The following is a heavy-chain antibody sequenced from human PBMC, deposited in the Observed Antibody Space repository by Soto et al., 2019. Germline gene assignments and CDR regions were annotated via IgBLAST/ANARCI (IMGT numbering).Heavy chain of an antibody. CDR3: AKMVGVSVAAAGFDL. CDR1: GFIFSSYG. Sequence: QVQLVESGGGVVQPGRSLRLSCVASGFIFSSYGMHWVRQAPGKGLEWVAVVWFDGSNEFYADSVKGRFTISRDNSKKTLLLPMSRLRAEDTAVYYCAKMVGVSVAAAGFDLWGQGTLVTVSS. CDR2: VWFDGSNE. J-gene: IGHJ4*02. D-gene: IGHD6-13*01. V-gene: IGHV3-33*06.